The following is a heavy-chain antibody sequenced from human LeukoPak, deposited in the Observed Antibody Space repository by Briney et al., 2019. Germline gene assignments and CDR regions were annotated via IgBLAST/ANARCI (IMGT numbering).Heavy chain of an antibody. D-gene: IGHD2-2*01. CDR3: ARGQVPAARGYNWFDP. Sequence: AESLSLTCAVYGWSFNDYYWNWIRQPPGKGLEWIGEINARGDTTHNPSFKGRVTISVDTSRKQFSLRLTSMIAADTALYYCARGQVPAARGYNWFDPWGQGTPVTVSS. J-gene: IGHJ5*02. V-gene: IGHV4-34*01. CDR2: INARGDT. CDR1: GWSFNDYY.